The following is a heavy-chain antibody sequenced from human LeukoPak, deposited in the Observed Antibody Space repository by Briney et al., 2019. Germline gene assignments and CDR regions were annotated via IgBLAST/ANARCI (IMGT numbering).Heavy chain of an antibody. J-gene: IGHJ6*03. Sequence: GGSLRLSCAASGFTFSSYEMNWVRQAPGKWLEWVSYISSSGSTIYYADSVKGRFTISRDNAKNSLYLQMNSLRAEDTAVYYCARGGVATIIHYYYYYMDVWGKGTTVTISS. V-gene: IGHV3-48*03. D-gene: IGHD5-12*01. CDR2: ISSSGSTI. CDR1: GFTFSSYE. CDR3: ARGGVATIIHYYYYYMDV.